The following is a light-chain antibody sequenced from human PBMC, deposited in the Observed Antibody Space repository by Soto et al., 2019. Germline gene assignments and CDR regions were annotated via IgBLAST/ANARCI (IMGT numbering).Light chain of an antibody. CDR2: GAS. Sequence: EIVMTQSPATLSVSPGERATLSCSASQSVSSNLSWYQQKPGQAPRLLIYGASTRATGIPARFSGSGSGTEFTLTISSLQSEDFAFYYCQQYNNWLPWTFGQGPK. J-gene: IGKJ1*01. CDR1: QSVSSN. V-gene: IGKV3-15*01. CDR3: QQYNNWLPWT.